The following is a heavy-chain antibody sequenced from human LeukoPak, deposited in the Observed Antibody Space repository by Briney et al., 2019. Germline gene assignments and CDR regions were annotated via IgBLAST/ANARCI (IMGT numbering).Heavy chain of an antibody. CDR2: IKQDGSEK. CDR1: GFTLSSYW. D-gene: IGHD2-2*01. Sequence: GGSLRLSCAASGFTLSSYWMSWVRQAPGKGLEWVANIKQDGSEKYYVDSVKGRFTISRDNAKNSLYLQMNSLRAEDTAVYYCARERLGYCSSTSCLRWFDPWGQGTLVTVSS. CDR3: ARERLGYCSSTSCLRWFDP. V-gene: IGHV3-7*01. J-gene: IGHJ5*02.